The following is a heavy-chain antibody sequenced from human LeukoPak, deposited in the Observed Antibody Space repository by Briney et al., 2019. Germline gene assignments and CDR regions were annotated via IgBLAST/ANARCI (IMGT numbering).Heavy chain of an antibody. D-gene: IGHD2-2*01. V-gene: IGHV1-8*01. CDR1: GYTFTSYD. J-gene: IGHJ6*03. Sequence: GASVKVSCKASGYTFTSYDINWVRQATGQGLEWMGWMNPNSGNTGYAQKFQGRVTMTRNTSISTAYMELSSLRSEDTAVYYCARVRDNVVVPAATYYYYYMDVWGKGTTVTVSS. CDR2: MNPNSGNT. CDR3: ARVRDNVVVPAATYYYYYMDV.